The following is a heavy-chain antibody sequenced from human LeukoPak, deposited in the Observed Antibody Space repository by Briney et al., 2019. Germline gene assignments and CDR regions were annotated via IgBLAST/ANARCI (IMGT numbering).Heavy chain of an antibody. CDR3: AKDTTPPKAGFDP. CDR2: IRYDGSNK. J-gene: IGHJ5*02. CDR1: GFTFSSYG. Sequence: GGSLRLSCAASGFTFSSYGMHWVRQAPGKGLEWVAFIRYDGSNKYYADSVKGRFTIPRDNSKNTLYLQMNSLRAEDTAVYYCAKDTTPPKAGFDPWGQGTLVTVSS. V-gene: IGHV3-30*02. D-gene: IGHD1-14*01.